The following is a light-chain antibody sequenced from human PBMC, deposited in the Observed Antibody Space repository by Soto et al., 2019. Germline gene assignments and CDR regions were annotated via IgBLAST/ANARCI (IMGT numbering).Light chain of an antibody. CDR1: SSDIGTYNR. CDR2: EVN. V-gene: IGLV2-18*02. Sequence: QSVLTQPPSVSGSPGQSVTISCTGTSSDIGTYNRVSWYQQPPGTAPTLMIYEVNNRPSGVPDRFSGSKSGNTASLTISGLQAEDEADYYCSSYTSSGTYMVFGGGTKVTVL. J-gene: IGLJ2*01. CDR3: SSYTSSGTYMV.